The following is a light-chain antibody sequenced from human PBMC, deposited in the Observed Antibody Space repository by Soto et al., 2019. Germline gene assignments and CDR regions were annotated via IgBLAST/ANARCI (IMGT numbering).Light chain of an antibody. J-gene: IGLJ1*01. CDR3: AAWDDSMKEV. CDR1: SSNIGSHT. V-gene: IGLV1-44*01. CDR2: TDN. Sequence: QSVLTQPPSVSGAPGQRVTIACSGSSSNIGSHTVNWYQQLQGTAPKLLIYTDNQWASGVPERFSGSKSGTSASLAISGLQFEDEDDYYCAAWDDSMKEVFGTGTKLTVL.